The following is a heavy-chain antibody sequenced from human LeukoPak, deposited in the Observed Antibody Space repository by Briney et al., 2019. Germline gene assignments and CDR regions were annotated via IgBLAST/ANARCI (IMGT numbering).Heavy chain of an antibody. V-gene: IGHV1-2*06. CDR3: ARTAGRTFDY. CDR2: INPNSRGT. J-gene: IGHJ4*02. D-gene: IGHD6-6*01. Sequence: ASVKVSCKASGYTFTNYYIHWVRQAPGQGLEWMGRINPNSRGTNYAQKFQDRVTMTRDTSISTAYMELSRLRSEDTAVYYCARTAGRTFDYWGQGTLVTVSS. CDR1: GYTFTNYY.